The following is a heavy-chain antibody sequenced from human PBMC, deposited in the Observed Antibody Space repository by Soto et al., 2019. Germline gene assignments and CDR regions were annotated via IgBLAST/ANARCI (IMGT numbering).Heavy chain of an antibody. CDR2: ISGSGGST. Sequence: PGGSLRLSCAASGFTFSSYAMSWVRQAPGEGLEWVSAISGSGGSTYYADSVKGRFTISRDNSKNTLYLQMNSLRAEDTAVYYCAKVPVVEMATISLFADWGQGTLVPVSS. D-gene: IGHD5-12*01. J-gene: IGHJ4*02. CDR3: AKVPVVEMATISLFAD. CDR1: GFTFSSYA. V-gene: IGHV3-23*01.